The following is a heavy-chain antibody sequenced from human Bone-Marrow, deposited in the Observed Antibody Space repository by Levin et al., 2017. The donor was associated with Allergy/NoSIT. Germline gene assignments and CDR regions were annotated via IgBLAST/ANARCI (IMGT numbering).Heavy chain of an antibody. J-gene: IGHJ6*02. V-gene: IGHV4-59*01. CDR3: ARRGYNYDSRGYSPMDV. Sequence: KSSETLSLTCTVSGGSISSYYWNWIRQPPGKGLEWIGHVSYSGTSNYNSSLRSRVTISVDMSKNQISLKLSSVTAADTAVYFCARRGYNYDSRGYSPMDVWGQGATVTVSS. CDR2: VSYSGTS. CDR1: GGSISSYY. D-gene: IGHD3-22*01.